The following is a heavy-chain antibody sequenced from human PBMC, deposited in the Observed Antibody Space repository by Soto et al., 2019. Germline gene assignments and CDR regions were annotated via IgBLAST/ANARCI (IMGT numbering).Heavy chain of an antibody. V-gene: IGHV4-34*01. CDR3: ARLGTDYDILTGIDY. CDR1: GGSFIGYF. J-gene: IGHJ4*02. CDR2: INHSGGT. D-gene: IGHD3-9*01. Sequence: SETLSLTCAVYGGSFIGYFWSWILQPPGQGLEWIGEINHSGGTNYSPSLKSRVTISVDTSKNHFSLKLSSVTAADTAVYYCARLGTDYDILTGIDYWGQGTLVTVAS.